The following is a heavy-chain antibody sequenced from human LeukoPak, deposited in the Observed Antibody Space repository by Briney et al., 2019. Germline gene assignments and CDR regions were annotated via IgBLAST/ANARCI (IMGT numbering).Heavy chain of an antibody. CDR2: IYYSGST. CDR3: ARVLSDAFDI. CDR1: GGFISSSSYY. D-gene: IGHD2-8*01. Sequence: SETLSLTCTVSGGFISSSSYYWGWIRQPPGKGLEWIGSIYYSGSTYYNPSLKSRVTISVDTSKNQLSLKLSSVTAADTAVYYCARVLSDAFDIWGQGTMVTVSS. J-gene: IGHJ3*02. V-gene: IGHV4-39*01.